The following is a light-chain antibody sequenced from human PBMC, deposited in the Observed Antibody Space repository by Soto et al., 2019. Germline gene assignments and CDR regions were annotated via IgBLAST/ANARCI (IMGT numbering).Light chain of an antibody. V-gene: IGKV3-11*01. CDR2: DAS. CDR3: QQRTNWIT. CDR1: QNVSTY. J-gene: IGKJ3*01. Sequence: EIVLTQSPATLSLSPGERVTLSCRASQNVSTYLAWYQQKPGQAPRLLIYDASDRATGIPARFSGSGSGTDFTLTISSPEAEDSAVYYCQQRTNWITFGPGTKVDIK.